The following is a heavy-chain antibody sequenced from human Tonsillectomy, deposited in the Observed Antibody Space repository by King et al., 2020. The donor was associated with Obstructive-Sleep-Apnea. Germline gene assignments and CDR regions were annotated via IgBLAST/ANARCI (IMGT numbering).Heavy chain of an antibody. CDR1: GFTFDDYA. CDR3: AKDMVRERIYYFNAMNV. CDR2: ISWNSGSI. V-gene: IGHV3-9*01. Sequence: EGQLVQSGGGLVQPDRSLRLSCAASGFTFDDYAMHWVRQAPGRGLEWVSSISWNSGSIGYADSVKGRFTISRDNAKNSLYLQMNSLRPEDKALYYCAKDMVRERIYYFNAMNVWGQGTTVTVSS. D-gene: IGHD3-10*01. J-gene: IGHJ6*02.